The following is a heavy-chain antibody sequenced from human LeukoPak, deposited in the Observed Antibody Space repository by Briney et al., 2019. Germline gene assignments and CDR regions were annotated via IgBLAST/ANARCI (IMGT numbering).Heavy chain of an antibody. D-gene: IGHD1-1*01. CDR1: GYTFSTCD. J-gene: IGHJ4*02. CDR3: ARVLGSISH. Sequence: ASVKVSCKASGYTFSTCDINWVRQAAGRGLEWMGWMNPNSGNTGFADKFQGRVTMTRDTSINTAYMELSSLRSEDTAVYYCARVLGSISHWGQGTLVTVSS. V-gene: IGHV1-8*01. CDR2: MNPNSGNT.